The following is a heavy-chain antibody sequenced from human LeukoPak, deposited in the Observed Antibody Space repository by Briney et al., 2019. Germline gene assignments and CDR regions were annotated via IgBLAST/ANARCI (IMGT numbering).Heavy chain of an antibody. Sequence: GGSLRLSCAASGFTFSSYGMHWVRQAPGKGLEWVAFIRYDGSNKYYADSVKGRFTISRDNAKTSLYLQMNSLRAEDTAVYYCARDQAPRGYYYDSSGYHDYWGQGTLVTVSS. V-gene: IGHV3-30*02. CDR1: GFTFSSYG. D-gene: IGHD3-22*01. CDR2: IRYDGSNK. J-gene: IGHJ4*02. CDR3: ARDQAPRGYYYDSSGYHDY.